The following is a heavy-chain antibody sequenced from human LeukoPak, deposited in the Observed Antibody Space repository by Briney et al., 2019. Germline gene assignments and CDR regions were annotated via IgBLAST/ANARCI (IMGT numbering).Heavy chain of an antibody. CDR1: RFTFRNYA. CDR2: ISGTADSK. J-gene: IGHJ3*02. V-gene: IGHV3-23*01. D-gene: IGHD3-16*01. CDR3: AKADATIGGAFDI. Sequence: PGGSLRLSCAASRFTFRNYAMSWVRQAPGRGLEWLSIISGTADSKYYADSVKGRFTISRDNPRSTLYLEMKSLRAEDTAVYYCAKADATIGGAFDIWGQGTMVIVSS.